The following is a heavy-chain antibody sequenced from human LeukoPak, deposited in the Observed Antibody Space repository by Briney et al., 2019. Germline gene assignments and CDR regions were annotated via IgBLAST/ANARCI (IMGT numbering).Heavy chain of an antibody. CDR1: GYTFTSYG. Sequence: GASVKVSCKASGYTFTSYGISWVRQAPGQGLEWMGWISAYNGNTNYAQKLQGRVTMTTDTSTSTAYMELRSLRSDDTAVYYCARERPLLWFGEFPSLYYYYYGMDVWGQGTTVTVSS. D-gene: IGHD3-10*01. CDR3: ARERPLLWFGEFPSLYYYYYGMDV. J-gene: IGHJ6*02. CDR2: ISAYNGNT. V-gene: IGHV1-18*01.